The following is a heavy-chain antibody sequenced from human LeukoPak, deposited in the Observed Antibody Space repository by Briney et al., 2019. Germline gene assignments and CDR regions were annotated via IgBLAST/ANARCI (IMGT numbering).Heavy chain of an antibody. V-gene: IGHV3-23*01. CDR3: ARRGAAGTYYFDY. J-gene: IGHJ4*02. CDR1: GFTFSNCG. D-gene: IGHD6-13*01. CDR2: ISGSGGGT. Sequence: PGGSLRLSCAASGFTFSNCGMSWVRLPPGKGLEWVSAISGSGGGTYYADPVKGRFTISRDNSKNTLYLQTNSLRAEDTAVYYCARRGAAGTYYFDYWGQGTLVTVSS.